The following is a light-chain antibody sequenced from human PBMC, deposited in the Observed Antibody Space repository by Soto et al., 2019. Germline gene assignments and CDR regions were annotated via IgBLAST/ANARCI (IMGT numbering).Light chain of an antibody. CDR2: AAS. CDR3: QQYGDSIT. V-gene: IGKV3-20*01. Sequence: ETVLTQSPSILSLSPGERATLSCRASQNVRSSSLAWYQQKPGQAPRLLIYAASTRVTGVADRFSGSGSGTDFTLTISSLEAEDFAVYHCQQYGDSITFGGGTKVDIK. J-gene: IGKJ4*01. CDR1: QNVRSSS.